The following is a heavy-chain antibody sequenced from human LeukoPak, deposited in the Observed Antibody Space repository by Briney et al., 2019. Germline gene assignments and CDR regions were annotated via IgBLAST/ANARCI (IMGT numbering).Heavy chain of an antibody. CDR1: GFTFDDYA. D-gene: IGHD6-19*01. CDR3: AKDMGQWLVTRGLFDY. CDR2: ISWNSGSI. V-gene: IGHV3-9*01. J-gene: IGHJ4*02. Sequence: GGSLRLSCAASGFTFDDYAMHWVRQAPGKGLEWVSGISWNSGSIGYADSVKGRFTISRDNAKNSLYLQMNSLRAEDTALYYCAKDMGQWLVTRGLFDYWGQGTLVTVSS.